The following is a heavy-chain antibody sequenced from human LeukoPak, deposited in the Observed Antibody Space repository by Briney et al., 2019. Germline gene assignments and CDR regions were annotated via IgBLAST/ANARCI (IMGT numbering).Heavy chain of an antibody. Sequence: GGSLRLSCVASAFTFSNYALSWVRQAPGRGLEWVSVIYAGGTTYYADSVRGRFTISRDNSKNTQYLQMNSLRDEDTAVYYCARDSSGWYDHWGQGTLVTVSS. J-gene: IGHJ5*02. D-gene: IGHD6-19*01. CDR1: AFTFSNYA. CDR2: IYAGGTT. V-gene: IGHV3-53*01. CDR3: ARDSSGWYDH.